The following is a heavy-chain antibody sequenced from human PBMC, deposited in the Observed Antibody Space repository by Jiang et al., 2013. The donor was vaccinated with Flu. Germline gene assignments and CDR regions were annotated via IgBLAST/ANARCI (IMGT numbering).Heavy chain of an antibody. V-gene: IGHV4-61*02. D-gene: IGHD6-19*01. J-gene: IGHJ4*02. CDR1: GGSINSDSFF. CDR2: VYRGGTT. Sequence: TLSLTCTVSGGSINSDSFFWSWIRQPAGKELEWLGRVYRGGTTNYNPSLKSRLTMSIDTSKNQFSLKLSSVTAADTAVYYCVRGGIAVAGTNPHFDYWGQGTLVTVSS. CDR3: VRGGIAVAGTNPHFDY.